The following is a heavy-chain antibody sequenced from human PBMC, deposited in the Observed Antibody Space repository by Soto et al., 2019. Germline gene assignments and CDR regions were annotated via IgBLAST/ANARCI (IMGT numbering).Heavy chain of an antibody. V-gene: IGHV4-34*01. CDR3: ARGGRITIFGVVQRFDP. CDR1: SGSFSGYY. CDR2: INHSGST. Sequence: NLSLTCAVYSGSFSGYYWSWIRQPPGKGLEWIGEINHSGSTNYNPSLKSRVTISVDTSKNQFSLKLSSVTAADTAVYYCARGGRITIFGVVQRFDPWGQGTLVTVSS. D-gene: IGHD3-3*01. J-gene: IGHJ5*02.